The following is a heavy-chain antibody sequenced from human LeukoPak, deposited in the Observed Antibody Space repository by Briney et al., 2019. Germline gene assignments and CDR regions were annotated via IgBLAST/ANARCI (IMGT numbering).Heavy chain of an antibody. D-gene: IGHD3/OR15-3a*01. Sequence: GGSLRLSCAASGFTFDDYAMHWVRQVPGKGLEWVSGFSWNSGSTGYAGSVKGRFTMSRDNTKNSLYLQMNSRTPDDTALYYCVRGNFGPAQWFDPWGQGTLVTVSS. CDR2: FSWNSGST. J-gene: IGHJ5*02. V-gene: IGHV3-9*01. CDR3: VRGNFGPAQWFDP. CDR1: GFTFDDYA.